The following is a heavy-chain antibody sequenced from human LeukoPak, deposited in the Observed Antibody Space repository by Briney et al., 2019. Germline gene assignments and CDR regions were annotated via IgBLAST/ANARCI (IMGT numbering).Heavy chain of an antibody. CDR2: ISPRGGST. J-gene: IGHJ5*02. CDR3: ARDNSVGDYAWWFDP. D-gene: IGHD1-26*01. Sequence: ASVKVSCKASGHTFTGYYMHWVRQAPGQGLEWLGLISPRGGSTWYAQRFQGRVTMTRDMSTSTDYMELSSLRSEDTAVYYCARDNSVGDYAWWFDPWGQGTLVTVSS. V-gene: IGHV1-46*01. CDR1: GHTFTGYY.